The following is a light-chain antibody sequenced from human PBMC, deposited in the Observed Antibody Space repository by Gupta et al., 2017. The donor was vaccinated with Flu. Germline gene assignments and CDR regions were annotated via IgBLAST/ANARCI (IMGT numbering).Light chain of an antibody. CDR1: KNVSSY. V-gene: IGKV3-11*01. CDR2: DAS. Sequence: EIVLTQSPAPLSSSPGERATLSCSASKNVSSYLAWYQQKPGQAPRLLIYDASNRATGIPARFSGSGSGTDFTLTISSLEPEDFAVYYCQQRSKWPPDSFGQGTKLEIK. CDR3: QQRSKWPPDS. J-gene: IGKJ2*03.